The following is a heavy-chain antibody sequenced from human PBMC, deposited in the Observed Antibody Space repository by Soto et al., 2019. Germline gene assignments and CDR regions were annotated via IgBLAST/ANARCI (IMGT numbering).Heavy chain of an antibody. D-gene: IGHD5-18*01. CDR1: GFTFSSYS. CDR2: ISSSSSYI. Sequence: GGSLRLSCAASGFTFSSYSMNWVRQAPGKGLEWVSSISSSSSYIYYADSVKGRFTISRDNAKNSLYLQMNSLRAEDTAVYYCARPDTAMVNDAFDIWGQGTMVT. CDR3: ARPDTAMVNDAFDI. J-gene: IGHJ3*02. V-gene: IGHV3-21*01.